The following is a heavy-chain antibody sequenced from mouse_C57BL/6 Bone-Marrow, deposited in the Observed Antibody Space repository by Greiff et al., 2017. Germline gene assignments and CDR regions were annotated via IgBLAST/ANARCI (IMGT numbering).Heavy chain of an antibody. D-gene: IGHD1-1*01. Sequence: QVQLQQPGAELVRPGTSVKLSCKASGYTFTSYWMHWVKQRPGQGLEWIGVIDPSDSYTNYNQKFKGKATLTVDTSSSTAYMQLSSLTSEDSAVYYCARPIYYGFAYWGQGTLVTVSA. V-gene: IGHV1-59*01. J-gene: IGHJ3*01. CDR2: IDPSDSYT. CDR3: ARPIYYGFAY. CDR1: GYTFTSYW.